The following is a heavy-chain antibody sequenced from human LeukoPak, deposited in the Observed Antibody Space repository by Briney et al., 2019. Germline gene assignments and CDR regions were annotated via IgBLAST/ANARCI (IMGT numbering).Heavy chain of an antibody. CDR1: GFTFSRFG. Sequence: GGSLRLSCAASGFTFSRFGMHWVRQAPGKGLEWVSYISGSGTSTYYADSVKGRITISRDNAKNSLYLQMHSLRAEDTAVYYCARGRIYFDYWGQGTLVTVSS. D-gene: IGHD2-15*01. J-gene: IGHJ4*02. V-gene: IGHV3-48*03. CDR2: ISGSGTST. CDR3: ARGRIYFDY.